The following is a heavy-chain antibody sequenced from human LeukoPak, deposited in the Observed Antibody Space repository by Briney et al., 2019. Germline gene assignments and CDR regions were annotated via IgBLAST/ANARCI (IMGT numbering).Heavy chain of an antibody. CDR1: GFTFS. J-gene: IGHJ4*02. D-gene: IGHD6-19*01. CDR2: ISSSSSYI. CDR3: ARRYVAVADYFDY. Sequence: PGGSLRLSCAASGFTFSNWVRQAPGEGLEWVSSISSSSSYIYYADSVKGRFTISRDNAKNSLHLQMNSLRAEDTAVYYCARRYVAVADYFDYWGQGTLVTVSS. V-gene: IGHV3-21*01.